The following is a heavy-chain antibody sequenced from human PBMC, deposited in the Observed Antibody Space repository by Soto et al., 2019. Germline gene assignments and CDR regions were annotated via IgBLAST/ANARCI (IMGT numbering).Heavy chain of an antibody. CDR1: GDSVSSNSAA. V-gene: IGHV6-1*01. Sequence: QTLSLTCAISGDSVSSNSAAWNWIRQSPSRGLEWLGRTYYRSKWYNDYAVSVNSRISINPDTSKNQFSLQLNSVTPEDTAVYFCARVAVAATGTNCFDPWGQGTLVTVSS. CDR2: TYYRSKWYN. J-gene: IGHJ5*02. CDR3: ARVAVAATGTNCFDP. D-gene: IGHD6-19*01.